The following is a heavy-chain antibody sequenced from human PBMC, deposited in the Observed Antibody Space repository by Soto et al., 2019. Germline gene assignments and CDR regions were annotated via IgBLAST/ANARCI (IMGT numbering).Heavy chain of an antibody. Sequence: EVQLLESGGGFVQPGGSLRLSCAAAGFTFTDYAMTWVRQAPGKGLDWVSSISGSGGSTYYTDSVKGRFTISRDNSKNTLYLQMLSLRAEDTAVYYCAKDRGGVLAPSYFDNWGQGTLVTVSS. V-gene: IGHV3-23*01. J-gene: IGHJ4*02. CDR1: GFTFTDYA. CDR2: ISGSGGST. CDR3: AKDRGGVLAPSYFDN. D-gene: IGHD2-8*01.